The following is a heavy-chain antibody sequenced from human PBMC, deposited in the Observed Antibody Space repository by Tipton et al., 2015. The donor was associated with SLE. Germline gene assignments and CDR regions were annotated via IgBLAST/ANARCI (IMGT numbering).Heavy chain of an antibody. J-gene: IGHJ6*03. CDR2: INSRSIYI. V-gene: IGHV3-11*06. D-gene: IGHD2-2*01. CDR3: ARSPDIVVVPAAKDYYYYMDV. CDR1: GFTFSNYY. Sequence: SLRLSCAASGFTFSNYYMSWIRQAPGKGPEWVSSINSRSIYIYDADSVRGRFTISRDNAKKSVYLQMNSLRAEDTTVYYCARSPDIVVVPAAKDYYYYMDVWGKGTTVTVSS.